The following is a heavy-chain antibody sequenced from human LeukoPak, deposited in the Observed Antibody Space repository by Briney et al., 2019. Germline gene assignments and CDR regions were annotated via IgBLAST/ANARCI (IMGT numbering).Heavy chain of an antibody. CDR2: INPNSGGT. D-gene: IGHD3-10*01. CDR1: GYTFTGYY. CDR3: ARGVHTMVRGVFPADY. V-gene: IGHV1-2*06. Sequence: ASVKVSCKASGYTFTGYYMHWVRQAPGQGLEWMGRINPNSGGTNYAQKFQGRVTMTRNTSISTAYMELSSLRSEDTAVYYCARGVHTMVRGVFPADYWGQGTLVTVSS. J-gene: IGHJ4*02.